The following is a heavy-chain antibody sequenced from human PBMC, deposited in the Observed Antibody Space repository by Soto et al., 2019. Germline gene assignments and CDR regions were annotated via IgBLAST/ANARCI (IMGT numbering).Heavy chain of an antibody. CDR1: GFTFSSYS. Sequence: WGSLRLSCAVSGFTFSSYSMNWVRQAPGKGLEWVSSISSSRSYIYYADSVKGRFTIARDNAKNSLYLQMNSLRAEDTAVYYCARDRDDSSADLGLFDPWGQGTLVTVSS. J-gene: IGHJ5*02. V-gene: IGHV3-21*01. CDR3: ARDRDDSSADLGLFDP. CDR2: ISSSRSYI. D-gene: IGHD3-22*01.